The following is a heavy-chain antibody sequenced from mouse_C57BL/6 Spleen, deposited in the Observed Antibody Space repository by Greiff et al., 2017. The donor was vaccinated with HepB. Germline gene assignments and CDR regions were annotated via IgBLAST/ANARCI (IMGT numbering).Heavy chain of an antibody. CDR1: GFTFTDYY. CDR2: IRNKANGYTT. V-gene: IGHV7-3*01. Sequence: EVQLQESGGGLVQPGGSLSLSCAASGFTFTDYYMSWVRQPPGKALEWLGFIRNKANGYTTEYSASVKGRFTISRDNSKSILYLQMNALRAEDSATYYGARSPANWDSFDYWGQGTTLTVSS. J-gene: IGHJ2*01. CDR3: ARSPANWDSFDY. D-gene: IGHD4-1*01.